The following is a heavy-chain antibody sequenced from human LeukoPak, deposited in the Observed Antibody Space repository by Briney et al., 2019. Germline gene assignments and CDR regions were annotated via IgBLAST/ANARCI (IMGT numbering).Heavy chain of an antibody. V-gene: IGHV3-21*01. D-gene: IGHD1-7*01. Sequence: GGSLRLSCAASGFPFSSYSMNWVRQAPGKGLEWVSSISSSSSYIYYADSVKGRFTISRDNAKNSLYLQMNSLRAEDTAIYYCAGEDDWNYEDYWGQGTLVTVSS. J-gene: IGHJ4*02. CDR1: GFPFSSYS. CDR3: AGEDDWNYEDY. CDR2: ISSSSSYI.